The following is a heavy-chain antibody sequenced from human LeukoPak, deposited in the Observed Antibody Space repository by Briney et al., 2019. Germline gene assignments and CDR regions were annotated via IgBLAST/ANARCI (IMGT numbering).Heavy chain of an antibody. V-gene: IGHV1-8*01. D-gene: IGHD3-16*02. CDR1: VYTFTSYD. CDR3: ARYVRGGIWGSYRTADY. J-gene: IGHJ4*02. Sequence: ASVKVSCKASVYTFTSYDINWVRQATGQGLEWMGWMNPNSGNTGYAQKFQGRVTMTRNTSISTAYMELSSLRSEDTAVYYCARYVRGGIWGSYRTADYWGQGTLVTVSS. CDR2: MNPNSGNT.